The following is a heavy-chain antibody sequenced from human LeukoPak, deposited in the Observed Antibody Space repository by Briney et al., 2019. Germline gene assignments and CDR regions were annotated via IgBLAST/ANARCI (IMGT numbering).Heavy chain of an antibody. J-gene: IGHJ6*03. V-gene: IGHV4-30-2*01. D-gene: IGHD6-6*01. CDR2: IYHSGST. CDR1: GGSISSGGYS. CDR3: ARGRSSSLYYYYYMDV. Sequence: SETLSLTCAVSGGSISSGGYSWSWIRQPPGKGLEWIGYIYHSGSTYYNPSLKSRVTMSVDTSKNQFSLKLNSVTAADTAVYYCARGRSSSLYYYYYMDVWGKGTTVTVSS.